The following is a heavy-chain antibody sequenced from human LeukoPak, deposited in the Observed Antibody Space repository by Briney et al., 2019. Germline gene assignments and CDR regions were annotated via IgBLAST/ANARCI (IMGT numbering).Heavy chain of an antibody. D-gene: IGHD6-13*01. CDR3: ARGVGSSRFAD. CDR2: INPNSAAT. Sequence: ASVKVSCKASGYTFIGYYIHWVRQAPGQGLEWMGWINPNSAATSYAQNFEGRVTMTRDTSMTTHYLELSRLTSDDTAVYYCARGVGSSRFADWGQGTLVTVSS. V-gene: IGHV1-2*02. J-gene: IGHJ5*02. CDR1: GYTFIGYY.